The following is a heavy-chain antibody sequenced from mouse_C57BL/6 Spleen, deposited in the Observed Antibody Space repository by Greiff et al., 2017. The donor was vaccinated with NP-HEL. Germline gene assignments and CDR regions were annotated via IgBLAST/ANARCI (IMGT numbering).Heavy chain of an antibody. Sequence: VKLVESGPGLVQPSQSLSITCTVSGFSLTSYGVHWVRQSPGKGLEWLGVIWRGGSTDYNAAFMSRLSITKDNSKSQVFFKMNSLQADDTAIYYCAKIGKFDGSSLYYFDYWGQGTTLTVSS. V-gene: IGHV2-5*01. D-gene: IGHD1-1*01. J-gene: IGHJ2*01. CDR2: IWRGGST. CDR1: GFSLTSYG. CDR3: AKIGKFDGSSLYYFDY.